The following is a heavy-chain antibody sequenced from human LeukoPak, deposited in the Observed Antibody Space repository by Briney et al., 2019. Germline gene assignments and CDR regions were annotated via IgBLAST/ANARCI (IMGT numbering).Heavy chain of an antibody. D-gene: IGHD6-19*01. CDR3: ARRVGSGWPVQH. CDR1: GYIFSSYD. V-gene: IGHV1-8*01. J-gene: IGHJ1*01. Sequence: ASVKVSCKASGYIFSSYDINWVRQATGQGLEWMGWMNPNSGNTGYAQKFQGRLNMTRNTSIDTAYMELSSLRSDDTAVYYCARRVGSGWPVQHWGQGTLVTVSS. CDR2: MNPNSGNT.